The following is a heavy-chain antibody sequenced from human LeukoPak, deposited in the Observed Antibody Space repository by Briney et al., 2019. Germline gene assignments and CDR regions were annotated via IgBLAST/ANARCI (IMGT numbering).Heavy chain of an antibody. J-gene: IGHJ6*03. CDR2: NSHSGST. CDR3: ARVFVWGMDV. V-gene: IGHV4-59*01. D-gene: IGHD2-8*01. CDR1: GASISTYY. Sequence: SETLSLICTVSGASISTYYWSWLRQFPGKGLEWIGYNSHSGSTNYNPSLKSRVTISVDTSKNQFSLKLSSVTAVDTAVYYCARVFVWGMDVWGKSTTVTVSS.